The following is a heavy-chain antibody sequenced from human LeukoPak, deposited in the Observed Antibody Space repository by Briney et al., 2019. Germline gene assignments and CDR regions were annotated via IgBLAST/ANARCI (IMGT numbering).Heavy chain of an antibody. CDR1: GYTLTELS. D-gene: IGHD1-26*01. V-gene: IGHV1-24*01. J-gene: IGHJ4*02. CDR2: FDFEDGET. Sequence: ASVTVSCKVSGYTLTELSMHWVRQAPGKGLEWMGGFDFEDGETTYAQKFQGRVTMTEDTPTDTAYMDLRSLRSEDTAVYYCATELPRGLLSYWGQGTLVTVSS. CDR3: ATELPRGLLSY.